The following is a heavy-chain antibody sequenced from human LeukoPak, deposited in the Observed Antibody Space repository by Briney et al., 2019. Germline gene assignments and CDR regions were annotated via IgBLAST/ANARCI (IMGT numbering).Heavy chain of an antibody. D-gene: IGHD3-10*01. CDR2: INHSGST. V-gene: IGHV4-34*01. J-gene: IGHJ4*02. CDR1: GGSFSGSY. CDR3: ARAFGPTDY. Sequence: PSETLSLTCAVYGGSFSGSYWSWIRQPPGKGLEWIGEINHSGSTNYNPPLKSRVTISVDTSKNQFSLRLTSVTAADTAVYYCARAFGPTDYWGQGTLVTVSS.